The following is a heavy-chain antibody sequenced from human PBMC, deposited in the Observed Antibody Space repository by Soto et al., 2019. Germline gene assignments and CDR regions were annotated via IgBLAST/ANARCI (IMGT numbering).Heavy chain of an antibody. V-gene: IGHV4-34*01. J-gene: IGHJ4*02. CDR3: ARGVDRAKTRY. D-gene: IGHD5-18*01. CDR1: GGSLSGYY. Sequence: QVQLQQWGAGLLKPSETLSLTCAVYGGSLSGYYGSWIRQAPGKGLEWIGEIHPSGSAHYHPSLRSRVTIAVDTCQTHRSLELSSVTAADTAVYYCARGVDRAKTRYWVQGTLVTVSS. CDR2: IHPSGSA.